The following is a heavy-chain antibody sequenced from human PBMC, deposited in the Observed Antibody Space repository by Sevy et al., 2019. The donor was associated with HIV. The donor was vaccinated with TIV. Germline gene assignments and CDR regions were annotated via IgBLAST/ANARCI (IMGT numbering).Heavy chain of an antibody. V-gene: IGHV3-7*01. J-gene: IGHJ4*02. CDR3: VRDGLASVTDFDY. D-gene: IGHD3-9*01. CDR1: GFTFSNYW. CDR2: IKEDGSDK. Sequence: GGSLRLSCEVSGFTFSNYWMTWVRQAPGKGLEWVANIKEDGSDKYYGDSVKGRFSLSRDNAKNPLYLQMDSLRAEDTAVYYCVRDGLASVTDFDYWGQGTLVTVSS.